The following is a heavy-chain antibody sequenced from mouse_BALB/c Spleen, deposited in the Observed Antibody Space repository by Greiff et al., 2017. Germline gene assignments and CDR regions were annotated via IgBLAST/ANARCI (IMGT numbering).Heavy chain of an antibody. V-gene: IGHV1S56*01. CDR2: IYPGDGST. CDR1: GYTFTSYY. CDR3: ARSFYWYFDV. J-gene: IGHJ1*01. Sequence: QVQLQQSGPELVKPGASVKMSCKASGYTFTSYYIHWVKQRPGQGLEWIGWIYPGDGSTKYNEKFKGKTTLTADKSSSAAYMLLSSLTSEDSAIYFCARSFYWYFDVWGAGTTVTVSS.